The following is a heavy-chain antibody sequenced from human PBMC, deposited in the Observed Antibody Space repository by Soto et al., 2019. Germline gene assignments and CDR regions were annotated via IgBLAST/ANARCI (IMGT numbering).Heavy chain of an antibody. CDR3: ARHDAAGPRIWFAH. D-gene: IGHD6-13*01. V-gene: IGHV4-39*01. CDR1: GGSISSSSYY. Sequence: SETLSLTCTVSGGSISSSSYYWGWIRQPPGKGLEWIGSIYYSGSTYCNPSLKSRVTISVDTSKNQFSLKLSSVTAADTAVYYCARHDAAGPRIWFAHRGQRTLVTLSS. J-gene: IGHJ5*02. CDR2: IYYSGST.